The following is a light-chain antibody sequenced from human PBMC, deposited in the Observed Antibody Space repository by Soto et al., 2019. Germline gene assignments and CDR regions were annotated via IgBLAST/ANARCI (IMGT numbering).Light chain of an antibody. CDR1: QGISSW. J-gene: IGKJ4*01. Sequence: DIQMTQSPSSVSASVGDRVTITCRASQGISSWLAWYHQKPGKAPKVLIYDASSLQSGVPSRFSGSGSGTDFTHTISNLQPEDFATYYCQQVYSFPLTFGGGTKVEIK. V-gene: IGKV1D-12*01. CDR3: QQVYSFPLT. CDR2: DAS.